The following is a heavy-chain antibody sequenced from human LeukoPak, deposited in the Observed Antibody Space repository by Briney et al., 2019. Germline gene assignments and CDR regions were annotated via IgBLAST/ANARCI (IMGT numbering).Heavy chain of an antibody. V-gene: IGHV3-23*01. Sequence: GGSLRLSCAASGFTFRSYAMSWVRQAPGKGLEWVSTISGSGGSTYYADSVQGRFTISRDTSKNTLYLQMNSLRAEDTAIYFCAKIGATTGLVYWGQGTLVTVSS. CDR3: AKIGATTGLVY. CDR2: ISGSGGST. J-gene: IGHJ4*02. D-gene: IGHD4-11*01. CDR1: GFTFRSYA.